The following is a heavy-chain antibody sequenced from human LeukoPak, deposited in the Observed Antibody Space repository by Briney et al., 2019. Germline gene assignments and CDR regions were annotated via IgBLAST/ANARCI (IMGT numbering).Heavy chain of an antibody. CDR2: IYHSGST. J-gene: IGHJ6*03. Sequence: SETLSLTCTVSGYSISSGYYWGWIRQPPGKGLEWIGSIYHSGSTYYNPSLKSRVTISVDTSKNQFSLKLSSVTAADTAVYYCARDQGGYSYGYNYYYMDVWGKGTTVTVSS. V-gene: IGHV4-38-2*02. CDR3: ARDQGGYSYGYNYYYMDV. CDR1: GYSISSGYY. D-gene: IGHD5-18*01.